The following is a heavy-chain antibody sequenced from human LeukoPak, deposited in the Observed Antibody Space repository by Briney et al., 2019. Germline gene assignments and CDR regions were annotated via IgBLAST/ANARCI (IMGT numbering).Heavy chain of an antibody. CDR1: GYTFTSYC. CDR3: ARDWNYYDSSGYFTLPDY. V-gene: IGHV1-46*01. D-gene: IGHD3-22*01. J-gene: IGHJ4*02. CDR2: INPSGGST. Sequence: GASVKVSCKASGYTFTSYCMHWVRQAPGQGLEWMGIINPSGGSTSYAQKFQGRVTMTRDMSTSTVYMELSSLRSEDTAVYYCARDWNYYDSSGYFTLPDYWGQGTLVTVSS.